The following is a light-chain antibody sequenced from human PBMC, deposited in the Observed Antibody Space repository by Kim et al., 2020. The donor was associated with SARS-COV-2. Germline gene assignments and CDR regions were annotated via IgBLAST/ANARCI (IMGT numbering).Light chain of an antibody. J-gene: IGLJ3*02. CDR3: QVWDSSSEHWV. Sequence: SYKLTQPPSVSVAPGKTARITCGGNNIGSKSVHWYQQKPGQAPVLVIYYDSDRPSGIPERFSGSNSGNTATLTISRVEAGDEADYYCQVWDSSSEHWVFG. CDR1: NIGSKS. V-gene: IGLV3-21*04. CDR2: YDS.